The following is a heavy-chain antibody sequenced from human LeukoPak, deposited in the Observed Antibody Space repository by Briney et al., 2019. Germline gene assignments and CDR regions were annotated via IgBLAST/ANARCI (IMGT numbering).Heavy chain of an antibody. D-gene: IGHD3-22*01. CDR2: ISGSGGST. Sequence: GGSLRLSCAASGFTFSGYAMSWVRQAPGKGLEWVSGISGSGGSTYYADSVKGRFTISRDNSKNTLYLQMNSLRAEDTAVYYCAKSYYYDSSGFDYWGQGTLVTVSS. V-gene: IGHV3-23*01. CDR1: GFTFSGYA. CDR3: AKSYYYDSSGFDY. J-gene: IGHJ4*02.